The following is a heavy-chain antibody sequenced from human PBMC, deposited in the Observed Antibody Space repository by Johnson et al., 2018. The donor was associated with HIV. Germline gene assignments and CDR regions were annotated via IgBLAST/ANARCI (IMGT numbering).Heavy chain of an antibody. Sequence: VQLVESGGGVVQPGRSLRLSCAASGFTFSSYAMHWVRQAPGKGLEWVSAISGSGGRTYYADSVTGRFTISRDNSKNTLYLQMNSRRAEDTAVYYWARTQVVYAHFDIWGQGTMVTVSS. J-gene: IGHJ3*02. CDR3: ARTQVVYAHFDI. CDR2: ISGSGGRT. V-gene: IGHV3-23*04. CDR1: GFTFSSYA. D-gene: IGHD2-8*02.